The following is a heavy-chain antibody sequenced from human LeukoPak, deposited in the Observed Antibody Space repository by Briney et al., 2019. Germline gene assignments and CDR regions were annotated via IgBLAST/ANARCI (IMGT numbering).Heavy chain of an antibody. CDR1: GFTFSSYA. Sequence: GGSLRLSCEASGFTFSSYAMSWVRQAPVRGLEGVAIVTNNGGATYYADAGKGRFTISRDKSKKPLYLQMHSLRVEDTAVYYCAKNDYSDFTPSPFPVWGQGTLVTVSS. CDR3: AKNDYSDFTPSPFPV. CDR2: VTNNGGAT. D-gene: IGHD4-11*01. J-gene: IGHJ4*02. V-gene: IGHV3-23*01.